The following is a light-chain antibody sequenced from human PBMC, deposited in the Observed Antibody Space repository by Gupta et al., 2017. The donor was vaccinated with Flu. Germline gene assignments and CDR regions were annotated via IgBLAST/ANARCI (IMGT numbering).Light chain of an antibody. V-gene: IGLV1-40*01. J-gene: IGLJ1*01. Sequence: QSVLTQPPSVSGPPGQRVTIACTGGSANIGAGYDVQWYQQLPGTAPKLLIYANNDRPSGVPDRFSGSKSDISASLAITGLQSGDEADYYCQSYDSSLSAYVFGTGTKVTVL. CDR2: ANN. CDR1: SANIGAGYD. CDR3: QSYDSSLSAYV.